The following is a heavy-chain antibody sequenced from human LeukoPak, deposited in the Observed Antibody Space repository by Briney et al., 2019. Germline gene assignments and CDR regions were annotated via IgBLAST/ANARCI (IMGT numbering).Heavy chain of an antibody. CDR3: ARDRVRWELWLLCDFDS. D-gene: IGHD5-18*01. Sequence: SETLSLTCTVSGGSISSYYWSWIRQPPGKGLEWIGYIYYSGSTNYNPSLKSRVTISVDTSKNQFSLKLSSVTAADTAVYYCARDRVRWELWLLCDFDSWGQGTLVTVSS. J-gene: IGHJ4*02. V-gene: IGHV4-59*01. CDR2: IYYSGST. CDR1: GGSISSYY.